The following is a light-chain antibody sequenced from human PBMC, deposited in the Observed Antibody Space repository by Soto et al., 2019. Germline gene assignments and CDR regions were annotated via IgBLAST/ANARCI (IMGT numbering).Light chain of an antibody. Sequence: EILFTQSPATPSFSPGERATLSCRASQSVSNFLAWYQQKPGQAPRLLIYDASTRATGIPARFSGSGSGTEFTLTISSLQSEDFAVYYCQQYYDWPITFGQGTKVHIK. V-gene: IGKV3-15*01. J-gene: IGKJ1*01. CDR1: QSVSNF. CDR2: DAS. CDR3: QQYYDWPIT.